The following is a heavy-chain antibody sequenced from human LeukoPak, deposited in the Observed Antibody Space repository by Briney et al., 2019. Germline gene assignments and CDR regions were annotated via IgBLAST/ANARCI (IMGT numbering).Heavy chain of an antibody. J-gene: IGHJ4*02. V-gene: IGHV3-23*01. D-gene: IGHD1-26*01. CDR2: VSGSGAYT. Sequence: GGSLRLSCAASGFTFNSYAMAWVRQAPGKGLQWVSTVSGSGAYTFYTDSLKGRFTISRDNSKNTLYLQMNSLRAEDTAVYYCATPPVGVDYWGQGTLVTVSS. CDR1: GFTFNSYA. CDR3: ATPPVGVDY.